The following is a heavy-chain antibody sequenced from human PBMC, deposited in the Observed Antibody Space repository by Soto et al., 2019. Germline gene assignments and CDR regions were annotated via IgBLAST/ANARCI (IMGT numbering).Heavy chain of an antibody. Sequence: GGSLRLSGXASGFTFSSYAMHWVRQAPGKGLEYVSAISRNGGSTYYADSVKGRFTISRDNSKNTLYLQMSSLRAEDTAVYYCVKPYSTSWYGGLYYYYYGMDVWGQGTTVTVSS. J-gene: IGHJ6*02. CDR2: ISRNGGST. V-gene: IGHV3-64D*08. CDR1: GFTFSSYA. D-gene: IGHD6-13*01. CDR3: VKPYSTSWYGGLYYYYYGMDV.